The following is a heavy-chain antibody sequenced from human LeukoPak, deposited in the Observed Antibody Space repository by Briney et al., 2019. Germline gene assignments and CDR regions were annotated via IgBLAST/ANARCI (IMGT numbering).Heavy chain of an antibody. J-gene: IGHJ3*02. CDR1: GFTFSSYA. D-gene: IGHD3-16*01. CDR2: SGSGGST. V-gene: IGHV3-23*01. CDR3: AKDTGYYDYVWGTPNAFDI. Sequence: GGSLRLSCAASGFTFSSYAMNWVRQAPGKGLEWVSGSGSGGSTYYADSVKGRFTISRDNSKNTLYLQMNSLRAEDTAVYYCAKDTGYYDYVWGTPNAFDIWGQGTMVTVSS.